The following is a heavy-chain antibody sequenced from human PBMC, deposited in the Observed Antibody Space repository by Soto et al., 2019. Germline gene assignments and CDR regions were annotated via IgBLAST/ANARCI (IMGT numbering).Heavy chain of an antibody. D-gene: IGHD6-13*01. CDR1: GYTFTSYY. J-gene: IGHJ6*02. Sequence: GASVKVSCKASGYTFTSYYMHWVRQAPGQGLEWMGIINPSGGSTSYAQKFQGRVTMTRDTSTSTVCMELSSLRSEDTAVYYCASDSGYSSILEYYGMDVWGQGTTVTVSS. CDR3: ASDSGYSSILEYYGMDV. CDR2: INPSGGST. V-gene: IGHV1-46*01.